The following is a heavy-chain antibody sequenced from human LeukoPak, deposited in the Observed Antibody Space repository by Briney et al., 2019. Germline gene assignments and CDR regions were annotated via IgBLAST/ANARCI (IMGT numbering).Heavy chain of an antibody. Sequence: GGSLRLSCAASGFIFSNYWMTWVRQAPGKGLEWVASIKEDGSEKYYVDSVKGRFTISRENAKNSLYLQMDSLRAEDTAVYYCASGIFSDFWGQGTLVTVSS. CDR1: GFIFSNYW. J-gene: IGHJ4*02. V-gene: IGHV3-7*01. CDR3: ASGIFSDF. D-gene: IGHD3-9*01. CDR2: IKEDGSEK.